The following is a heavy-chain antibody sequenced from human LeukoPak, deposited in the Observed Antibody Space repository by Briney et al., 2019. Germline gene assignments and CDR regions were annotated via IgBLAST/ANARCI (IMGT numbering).Heavy chain of an antibody. J-gene: IGHJ4*02. CDR1: GGTFSSYA. CDR2: IVPISGTA. V-gene: IGHV1-69*13. CDR3: ATASEGGSYLVGRLGY. D-gene: IGHD1-26*01. Sequence: ASVKVSCKASGGTFSSYAISWVRQAPGQGLEWMGGIVPISGTANYAQKFQGRVTITADESTSTAYMELSSLRSEDTAVYYCATASEGGSYLVGRLGYWGQGTLVTVSS.